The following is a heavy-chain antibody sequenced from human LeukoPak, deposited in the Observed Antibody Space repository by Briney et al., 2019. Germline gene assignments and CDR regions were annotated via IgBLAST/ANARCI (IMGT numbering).Heavy chain of an antibody. D-gene: IGHD3-22*01. Sequence: GESLKISCQGSGYSFTSYWIGWVRQMPGKGLEWMGIIYPGDSDTRYSPSFQGQVTISADKSISTAYLQWSSLKASDTAMYYCARLDYYDSSGYYYDYWGQGTLVTVSS. CDR3: ARLDYYDSSGYYYDY. V-gene: IGHV5-51*01. CDR2: IYPGDSDT. CDR1: GYSFTSYW. J-gene: IGHJ4*02.